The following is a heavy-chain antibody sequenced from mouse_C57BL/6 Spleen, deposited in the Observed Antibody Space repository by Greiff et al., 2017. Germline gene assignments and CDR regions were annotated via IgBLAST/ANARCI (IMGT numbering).Heavy chain of an antibody. CDR1: GYTFTSYW. Sequence: VQLQQPGAELVRPGTSVKLSCKASGYTFTSYWMHWVKQRPGQGLEWIGVIDPSDSYTNYNQKFKGKATLTVDTSSSTAYMQLSSLTSEDSAVYYCARRSTKGAMDYWGQGTSVTVSS. J-gene: IGHJ4*01. D-gene: IGHD1-1*01. V-gene: IGHV1-59*01. CDR2: IDPSDSYT. CDR3: ARRSTKGAMDY.